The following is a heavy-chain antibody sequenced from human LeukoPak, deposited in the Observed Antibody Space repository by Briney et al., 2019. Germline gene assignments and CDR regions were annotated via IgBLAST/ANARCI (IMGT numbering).Heavy chain of an antibody. Sequence: GGSLRLSCAASGFTFSSYWMSWVRQAPGKGLEWVANIKQDGSEKYCVDSVKGRFTISRDNAKNSLYLQMNSLRAEDTAVYYCARDLYSSSWPRWGQGTLVTVSS. CDR2: IKQDGSEK. V-gene: IGHV3-7*01. D-gene: IGHD6-13*01. CDR3: ARDLYSSSWPR. J-gene: IGHJ4*02. CDR1: GFTFSSYW.